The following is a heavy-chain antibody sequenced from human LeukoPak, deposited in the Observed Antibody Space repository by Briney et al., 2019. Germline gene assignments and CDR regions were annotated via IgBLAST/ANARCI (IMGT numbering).Heavy chain of an antibody. Sequence: SVKVSCKASGGTFSSYAISWVRQAPGQGLEWMGGIIPIFGTANYAQKFQGRVTITADKSTSTAYMELSGLRSEDTAVYYCASVPNCSGGSCNWFDPWGQGTLVTVSS. CDR2: IIPIFGTA. CDR1: GGTFSSYA. V-gene: IGHV1-69*06. D-gene: IGHD2-15*01. CDR3: ASVPNCSGGSCNWFDP. J-gene: IGHJ5*02.